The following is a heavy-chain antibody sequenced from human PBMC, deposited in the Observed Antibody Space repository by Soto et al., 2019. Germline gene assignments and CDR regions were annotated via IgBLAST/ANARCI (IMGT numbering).Heavy chain of an antibody. CDR1: GFTFSSYA. CDR2: ISSDGSKK. D-gene: IGHD5-18*01. Sequence: QVQLVESGGGVVQPGRSLRLSCAASGFTFSSYAMHWVRQAPGKGLEWVAVISSDGSKKYYADSGKGRFTIFRDNSKNTLYLQMNSLRPEDTAVYYCASPTIRDHSDFDIWGQGTMVNVSS. V-gene: IGHV3-30-3*01. CDR3: ASPTIRDHSDFDI. J-gene: IGHJ3*02.